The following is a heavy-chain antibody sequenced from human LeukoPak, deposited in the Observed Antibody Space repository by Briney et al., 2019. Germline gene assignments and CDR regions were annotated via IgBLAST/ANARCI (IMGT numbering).Heavy chain of an antibody. D-gene: IGHD3-22*01. CDR1: GFTFSSYA. Sequence: GGSLRLSCAASGFTFSSYAMSWVRQAPGKGLEWVSAISGSGGSTYYADFVKGRATISRDNAKNTLFLEMSGLRADDTAVYYCARSYNYRFDYWGQGTLVVVSS. J-gene: IGHJ4*02. V-gene: IGHV3-23*01. CDR2: ISGSGGST. CDR3: ARSYNYRFDY.